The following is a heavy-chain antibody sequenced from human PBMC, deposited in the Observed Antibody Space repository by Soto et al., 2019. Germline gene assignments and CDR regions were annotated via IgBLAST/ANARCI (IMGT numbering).Heavy chain of an antibody. CDR1: GGSISSGGYS. D-gene: IGHD3-16*01. J-gene: IGHJ5*02. CDR3: ASNAYGGWFDP. V-gene: IGHV4-30-2*01. Sequence: QLQLQESGSGLVKPSQTLSLTCAVSGGSISSGGYSWSWIRQTPGKGLEWIGYIYHSGSTYYNSSLKSRVTISVDRSKNQFSLKLCSVTAAHTAVYYCASNAYGGWFDPWGQGTLVTVSS. CDR2: IYHSGST.